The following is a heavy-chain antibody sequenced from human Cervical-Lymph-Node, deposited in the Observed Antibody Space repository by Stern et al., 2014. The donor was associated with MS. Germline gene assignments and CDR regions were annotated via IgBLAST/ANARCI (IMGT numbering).Heavy chain of an antibody. J-gene: IGHJ4*02. CDR1: GFTFSNYG. V-gene: IGHV3-30*18. Sequence: VQLVESGGGVVQPGRSLRLSCAASGFTFSNYGMHWVRPAPGKGLEWVAMVPYDGSTNYYADSVRGRFTISRDNSKNTLYLQVSSLRPEDTAVYYCAKGGGSYDYLDYWGQGTLVTVSS. D-gene: IGHD5-12*01. CDR2: VPYDGSTN. CDR3: AKGGGSYDYLDY.